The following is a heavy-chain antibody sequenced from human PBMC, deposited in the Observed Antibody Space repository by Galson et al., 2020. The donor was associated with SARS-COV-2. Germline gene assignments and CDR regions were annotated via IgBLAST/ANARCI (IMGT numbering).Heavy chain of an antibody. D-gene: IGHD6-6*01. V-gene: IGHV3-11*01. CDR2: ISTSGSVT. J-gene: IGHJ4*02. CDR1: EFTFSDFY. CDR3: ATSSIAARPDY. Sequence: GESLKISCGASEFTFSDFYMSWIRQAPGKGLEWVSYISTSGSVTYYADSVKGRFTISRDNAQNTLYLQMNSLIVDDTAVYYCATSSIAARPDYWGQGTLVTVSS.